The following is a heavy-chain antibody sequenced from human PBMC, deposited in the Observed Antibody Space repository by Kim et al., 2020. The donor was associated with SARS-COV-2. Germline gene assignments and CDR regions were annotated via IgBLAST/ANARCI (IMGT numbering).Heavy chain of an antibody. CDR3: AREGDYYGSGSKDY. Sequence: AQKFQGRVTMTRDTSTSTVYMERSSLRSEDTAVYYCAREGDYYGSGSKDYWGQGTLVTVSS. J-gene: IGHJ4*02. V-gene: IGHV1-46*01. D-gene: IGHD3-10*01.